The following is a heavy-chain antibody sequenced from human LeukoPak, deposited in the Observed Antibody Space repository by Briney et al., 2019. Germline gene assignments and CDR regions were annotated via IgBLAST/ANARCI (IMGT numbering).Heavy chain of an antibody. V-gene: IGHV4-4*02. J-gene: IGHJ4*02. CDR2: ISLTGLT. D-gene: IGHD2-8*01. CDR3: SRENGAFSPFGY. Sequence: SGTLSLTCSVSGGSISNTNWWSWVRQPPGQGLEWIGEISLTGLTHYNPSLESRVTVSLDKSKNQLSLNLTSVTAADTAVYYCSRENGAFSPFGYWGQGILVTVLS. CDR1: GGSISNTNW.